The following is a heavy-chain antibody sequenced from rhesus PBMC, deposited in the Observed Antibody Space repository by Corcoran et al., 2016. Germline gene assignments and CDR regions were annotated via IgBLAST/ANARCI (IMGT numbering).Heavy chain of an antibody. V-gene: IGHV4S12*01. CDR3: ARNVLQYLDWLPYFDY. Sequence: QVKLQESGPGLVKPLETLSLTCAVSGGSISGGYYYWSWIRPPPGAGPAWIGGIYSSSGNTYYNPSLKSRVTISKDTSKNQFSLKLSSVTAADTAVYYCARNVLQYLDWLPYFDYWGQGVLVTVSS. J-gene: IGHJ4*01. D-gene: IGHD3-3*01. CDR2: IYSSSGNT. CDR1: GGSISGGYYY.